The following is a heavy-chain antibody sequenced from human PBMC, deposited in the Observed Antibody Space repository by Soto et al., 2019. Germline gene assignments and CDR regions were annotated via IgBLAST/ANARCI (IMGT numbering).Heavy chain of an antibody. D-gene: IGHD3-10*01. CDR3: ARGLVRGDIALFNWFDP. CDR1: GYTFTTYV. Sequence: ASVKVSCKASGYTFTTYVMHWVRQAPGQRLEWMGWINAGNGDTKYSQTFQGRVTITRDTSANTAYMELSSLRSADTAVYYCARGLVRGDIALFNWFDPWGQGPLVTVSS. J-gene: IGHJ5*02. CDR2: INAGNGDT. V-gene: IGHV1-3*01.